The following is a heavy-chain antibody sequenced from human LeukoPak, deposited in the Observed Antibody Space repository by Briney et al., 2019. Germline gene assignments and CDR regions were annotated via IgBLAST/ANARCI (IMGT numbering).Heavy chain of an antibody. CDR1: GFTFSSYE. CDR2: ISSSGSTI. CDR3: ARDTLSMVRGVIYYYYYYMDV. V-gene: IGHV3-48*03. Sequence: PGGSLRLSCAASGFTFSSYEMNWVRQAPGKGLEWVSYISSSGSTIYYADSVKGRFTISRDNAKNSLYLQMNSLRAEDTAVYYCARDTLSMVRGVIYYYYYYMDVWGKGTTVTISS. D-gene: IGHD3-10*01. J-gene: IGHJ6*03.